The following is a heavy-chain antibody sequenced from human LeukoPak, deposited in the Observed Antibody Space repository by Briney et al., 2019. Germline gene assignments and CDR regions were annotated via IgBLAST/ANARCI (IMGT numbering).Heavy chain of an antibody. J-gene: IGHJ6*02. CDR3: ARDLTQTFGVEQYYYYGMDV. CDR1: GGTFSSYA. Sequence: ASVEVSCKASGGTFSSYAISWVRQAPGQGLEWMGRIIPILGIANYAQKFQGRVTITADKSTSTAYMELSSLRSEDTAVYYCARDLTQTFGVEQYYYYGMDVWGQGTTVTVSS. V-gene: IGHV1-69*04. D-gene: IGHD3-10*01. CDR2: IIPILGIA.